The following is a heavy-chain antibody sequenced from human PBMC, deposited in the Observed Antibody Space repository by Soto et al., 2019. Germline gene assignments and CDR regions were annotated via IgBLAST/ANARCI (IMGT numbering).Heavy chain of an antibody. Sequence: EVQLVESGGGLVKPGGSLRLSCAASGFTFSSYSMNWVRQAPGKGLEWVSSISSSSSYIYYADSVKGRFTISRDNAKNSLYLQMNSLRAEDTAVYHCARDAGPATANAFDIWGQGTMVTVSS. CDR2: ISSSSSYI. CDR1: GFTFSSYS. V-gene: IGHV3-21*01. J-gene: IGHJ3*02. CDR3: ARDAGPATANAFDI. D-gene: IGHD2-21*02.